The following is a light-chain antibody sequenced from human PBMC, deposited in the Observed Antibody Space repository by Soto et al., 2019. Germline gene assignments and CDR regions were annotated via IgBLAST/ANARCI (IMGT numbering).Light chain of an antibody. CDR1: SSSIGAGYD. J-gene: IGLJ2*01. CDR2: GNT. CDR3: QSYDSSWPRVPVA. V-gene: IGLV1-40*01. Sequence: QPVLTQPPSVSGAPGQSVTISCTGSSSSIGAGYDVHWYQQLPGTGPKLLIYGNTNRPSGVPDRFSGSKSGTSASLAITGLQADDEADYYCQSYDSSWPRVPVAFGGGTKLTVL.